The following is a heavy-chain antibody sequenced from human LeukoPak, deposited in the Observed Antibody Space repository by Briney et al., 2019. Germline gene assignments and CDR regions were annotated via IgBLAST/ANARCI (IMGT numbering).Heavy chain of an antibody. V-gene: IGHV4-59*01. CDR2: IYYSGST. CDR3: ARFTRSGWLFDF. J-gene: IGHJ4*02. D-gene: IGHD6-19*01. Sequence: SETLSLTCTVSRGSISSYYWSWIRQPPGRGLEWVGYIYYSGSTNYNPPLKSRVTISLDTSKNHFSPKLSSVTAANTAVCYCARFTRSGWLFDFGGQGTLVTVSS. CDR1: RGSISSYY.